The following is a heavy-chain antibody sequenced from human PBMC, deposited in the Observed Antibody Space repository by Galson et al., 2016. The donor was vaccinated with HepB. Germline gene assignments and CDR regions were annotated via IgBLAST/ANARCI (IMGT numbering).Heavy chain of an antibody. CDR1: GFTFSNYY. Sequence: LRLSCAASGFTFSNYYMSWIRQSPGKRLEWLGWIDHHGITSFNPSLKSRISISLDTSQNQFSLKVTSVTAADTAVYFCTREMWEAAVFDYWGQGILVTASS. CDR3: TREMWEAAVFDY. J-gene: IGHJ4*02. V-gene: IGHV4-59*01. CDR2: IDHHGIT. D-gene: IGHD6-13*01.